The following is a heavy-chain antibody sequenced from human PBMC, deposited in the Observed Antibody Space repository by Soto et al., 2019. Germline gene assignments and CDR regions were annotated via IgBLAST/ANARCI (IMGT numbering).Heavy chain of an antibody. V-gene: IGHV1-58*01. CDR3: AADQRQQLLYYYYGMDV. CDR1: GFTFTSSA. CDR2: IVVGSGNT. J-gene: IGHJ6*02. Sequence: GASVKVSCKASGFTFTSSAVQWVRQARGQRLEWIGWIVVGSGNTNYAQKFQERVTITRDMSTSTAYMELSSLRSEDTAVYYCAADQRQQLLYYYYGMDVWGQGTTVTVSS. D-gene: IGHD6-13*01.